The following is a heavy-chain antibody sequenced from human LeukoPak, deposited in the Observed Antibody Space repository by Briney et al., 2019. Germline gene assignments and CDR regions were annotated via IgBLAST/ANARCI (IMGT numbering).Heavy chain of an antibody. CDR2: VSASGGRT. D-gene: IGHD3-10*01. CDR3: AKSYASGSFYDY. V-gene: IGHV3-23*01. CDR1: RFTFSSYG. Sequence: AGGSLRLSCAASRFTFSSYGMSWVRQTPGKGLEWVSRVSASGGRTYYADSVKGRFTISRDNSKNTMSLQMNNLRADDTAVYYCAKSYASGSFYDYWGQGTLVTVSS. J-gene: IGHJ4*02.